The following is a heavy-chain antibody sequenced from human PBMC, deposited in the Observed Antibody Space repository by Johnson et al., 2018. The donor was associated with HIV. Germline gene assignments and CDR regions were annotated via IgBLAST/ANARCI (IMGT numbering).Heavy chain of an antibody. J-gene: IGHJ3*02. Sequence: VQLVESGGGFVQPGGSLRLSCAASGFTFSDHYMSWIRQAPGQGLEWVSGINWNGVRTGYLESMKGRFTISRDNSKNTLYLQMNSLRAADTAVYYCAKYTFDIWGQGTMVTVSS. CDR1: GFTFSDHY. CDR2: INWNGVRT. V-gene: IGHV3-20*04. CDR3: AKYTFDI. D-gene: IGHD2/OR15-2a*01.